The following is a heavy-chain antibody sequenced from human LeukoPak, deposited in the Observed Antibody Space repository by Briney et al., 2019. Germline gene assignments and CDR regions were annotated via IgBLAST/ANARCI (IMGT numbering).Heavy chain of an antibody. CDR3: ARGTGRNYDILTGYYGMDV. J-gene: IGHJ6*02. D-gene: IGHD3-9*01. V-gene: IGHV4-30-2*01. CDR1: GGSLSSGGYS. CDR2: IYHSGST. Sequence: SETLSLTCAVSGGSLSSGGYSWSWIRQPPGKGLEWIGYIYHSGSTYYNPSLKSRVTISVDRSKNQFSLKLSSVTAADTVVYYCARGTGRNYDILTGYYGMDVWGQGTTVTVSS.